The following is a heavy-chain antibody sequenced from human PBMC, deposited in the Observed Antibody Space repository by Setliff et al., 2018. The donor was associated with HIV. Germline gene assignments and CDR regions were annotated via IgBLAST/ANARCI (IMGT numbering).Heavy chain of an antibody. J-gene: IGHJ6*03. V-gene: IGHV4-61*01. CDR3: ARGYCSSTSCYYYMDV. Sequence: SETLSLTCTASGGSLSSTSGTYYCSCIRQPPGKPRQWIGYIYYSGSAIYNPSLDSRVTVSLDTSNNQYSLNLRSVTAADTAVYYSARGYCSSTSCYYYMDVWGKGTTVTVSS. CDR1: GGSLSSTSGTYY. D-gene: IGHD2-2*01. CDR2: IYYSGSA.